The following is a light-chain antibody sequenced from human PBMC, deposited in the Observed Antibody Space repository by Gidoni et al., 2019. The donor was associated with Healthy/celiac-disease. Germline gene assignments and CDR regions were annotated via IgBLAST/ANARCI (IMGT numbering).Light chain of an antibody. CDR3: CSYAGSYV. Sequence: QSALTPPRSVSGSPGQSVTISCTGTSSDVGGYNYVSWYQQPPGKAPKLMIYDVSKRPSGVPDRFSGSKSGNTASLTISGLQAEDEADYYCCSYAGSYVFGTGTKVTVL. CDR2: DVS. CDR1: SSDVGGYNY. V-gene: IGLV2-11*01. J-gene: IGLJ1*01.